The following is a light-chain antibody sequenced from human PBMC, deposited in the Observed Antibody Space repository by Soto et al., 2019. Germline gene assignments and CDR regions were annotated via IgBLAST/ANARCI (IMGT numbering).Light chain of an antibody. CDR1: QSISSY. Sequence: DIQMTQSPSSLSASVGDRVTITCRASQSISSYLNWYQQKPGKAPKLLIYATSSLQSGVTSRFSGSGSGTDFTLTISSLQPEDFATYYCQQSYSTLMYTFVQGTKLEIK. J-gene: IGKJ2*01. V-gene: IGKV1-39*01. CDR3: QQSYSTLMYT. CDR2: ATS.